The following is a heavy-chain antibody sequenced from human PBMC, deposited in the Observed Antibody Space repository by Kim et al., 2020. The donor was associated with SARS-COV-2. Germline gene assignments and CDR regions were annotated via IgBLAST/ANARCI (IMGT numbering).Heavy chain of an antibody. D-gene: IGHD3-3*01. V-gene: IGHV4-4*02. Sequence: QSLKSRVTISRDKSKNQLSLRLSSVTAADTAVYYCARDITIFGVRYAFDIWGQGTMVTVSS. J-gene: IGHJ3*02. CDR3: ARDITIFGVRYAFDI.